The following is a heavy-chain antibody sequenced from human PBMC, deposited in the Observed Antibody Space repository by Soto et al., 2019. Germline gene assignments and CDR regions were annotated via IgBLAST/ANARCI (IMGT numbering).Heavy chain of an antibody. CDR3: AEGGISLFQH. Sequence: GRSLGLSCAASGFTFSSYGMHWVRQAPGKGLEWVAVISYDGSNKYYADSVKGRFTISRDNSKNTLYLQMNSLRAEDTAVYYYAEGGISLFQHCGQGTLDTVSS. CDR2: ISYDGSNK. J-gene: IGHJ1*01. V-gene: IGHV3-30*18. CDR1: GFTFSSYG. D-gene: IGHD3-3*02.